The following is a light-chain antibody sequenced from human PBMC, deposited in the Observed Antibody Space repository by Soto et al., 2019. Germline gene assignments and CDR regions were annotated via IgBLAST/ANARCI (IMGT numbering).Light chain of an antibody. CDR2: DVS. V-gene: IGLV2-11*01. J-gene: IGLJ1*01. CDR3: CSYAGSYTGNV. CDR1: SSDVGGYNY. Sequence: QSVLTQPRSVSGSPGQSVTISCTGTSSDVGGYNYVSWYQQHPGKAPKLMIYDVSKRPSGVPDRFSGSKSGNTASLTISGLQAEDEADYYCCSYAGSYTGNVFGNGTKVTVL.